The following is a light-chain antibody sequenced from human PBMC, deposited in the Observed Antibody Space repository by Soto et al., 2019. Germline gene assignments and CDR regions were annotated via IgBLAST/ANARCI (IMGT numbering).Light chain of an antibody. CDR2: DVI. Sequence: QSALTQPRSVSGSPGQSVTISCTGTSSDVGGYNYVSWYQQHPGKAPKLMIYDVIKRPSGVPDRFSGSKSGNTASLTISGLQAEDEADYYCCSYAGRYTYVFATGTKVTVL. CDR3: CSYAGRYTYV. J-gene: IGLJ1*01. CDR1: SSDVGGYNY. V-gene: IGLV2-11*01.